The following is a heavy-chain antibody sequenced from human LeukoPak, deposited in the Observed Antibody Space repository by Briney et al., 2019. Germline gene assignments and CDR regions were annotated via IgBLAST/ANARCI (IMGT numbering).Heavy chain of an antibody. J-gene: IGHJ5*02. Sequence: CASVKVSCKASGYTFTGYYMHWVRQAPGQGLEWMGWINPNSGGTNYAQKFQGRVTMTRDTSISTAYMELSRLRSDDTAVYYCARGSQTHCGDYGRGWFDPWGQGTLVTVSS. V-gene: IGHV1-2*02. D-gene: IGHD4-17*01. CDR1: GYTFTGYY. CDR2: INPNSGGT. CDR3: ARGSQTHCGDYGRGWFDP.